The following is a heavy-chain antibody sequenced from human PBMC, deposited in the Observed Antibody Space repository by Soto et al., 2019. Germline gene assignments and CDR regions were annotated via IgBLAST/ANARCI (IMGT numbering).Heavy chain of an antibody. CDR2: IYYSGST. CDR1: GGSISSGGYY. J-gene: IGHJ6*02. Sequence: QVQLQESGPGLVKPSQTLSLTCTVSGGSISSGGYYWSWIRQHPGKGLECIGYIYYSGSTYYNPSFKSRVTISVDTSKNQFSLKLSSVTAADTAVYYCASALPYYDTSGYYYVPYGIDVWGQGTTVTVSS. V-gene: IGHV4-31*03. D-gene: IGHD3-22*01. CDR3: ASALPYYDTSGYYYVPYGIDV.